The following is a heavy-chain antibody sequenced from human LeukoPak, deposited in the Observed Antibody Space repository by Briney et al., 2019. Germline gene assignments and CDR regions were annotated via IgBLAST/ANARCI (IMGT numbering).Heavy chain of an antibody. CDR1: GFTFSSYA. V-gene: IGHV3-23*01. CDR2: ISGSGGST. J-gene: IGHJ2*01. D-gene: IGHD3-22*01. CDR3: AKGGGTHYYDSSGYYPEGSFDL. Sequence: GGSLRLSCAASGFTFSSYAMSWVCQAPRKGLEWVSAISGSGGSTYYADSVKGRFTISRDNSKNTLYLQMNSLRGEGTAVYYCAKGGGTHYYDSSGYYPEGSFDLWGRGTLVTVSS.